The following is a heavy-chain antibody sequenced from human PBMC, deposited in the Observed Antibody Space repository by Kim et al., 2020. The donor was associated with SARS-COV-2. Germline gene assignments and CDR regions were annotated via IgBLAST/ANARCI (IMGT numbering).Heavy chain of an antibody. V-gene: IGHV4-59*01. D-gene: IGHD6-13*01. Sequence: SETLSLTCTVSGGSINSYYWNWIRQPPGKGLEWIGYIYYSGATNYNPSLTSRVTMSVDTSKNQFSLKLSSVTAADTAVYYCARGLSPYSGLDYWGQGTLVTVFS. CDR2: IYYSGAT. CDR1: GGSINSYY. CDR3: ARGLSPYSGLDY. J-gene: IGHJ4*02.